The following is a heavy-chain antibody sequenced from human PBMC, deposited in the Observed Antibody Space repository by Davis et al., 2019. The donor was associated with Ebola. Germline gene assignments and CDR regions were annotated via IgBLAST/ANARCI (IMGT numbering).Heavy chain of an antibody. CDR1: GFTFSSYS. CDR2: ISSSSSTI. J-gene: IGHJ5*02. V-gene: IGHV3-48*02. CDR3: ARVMGVVVVPAAFDP. Sequence: GESLKISCAASGFTFSSYSMNWVRQAPGKGLEWVSYISSSSSTIYYADSVKGRFTISRDNAKNSLYLQMNSLRDEDTAVYYCARVMGVVVVPAAFDPWGQGTLVTVSS. D-gene: IGHD2-2*01.